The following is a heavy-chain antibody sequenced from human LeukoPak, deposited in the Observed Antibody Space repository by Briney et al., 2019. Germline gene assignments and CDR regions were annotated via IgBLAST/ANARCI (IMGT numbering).Heavy chain of an antibody. CDR2: IWYDGSNM. CDR3: AKDREVGYGPAQYYYGMDV. V-gene: IGHV3-30*02. J-gene: IGHJ6*04. D-gene: IGHD5-18*01. CDR1: GFTFSNHG. Sequence: PGGSLRLSCAASGFTFSNHGMHWVRQAPGKGLEWVAVIWYDGSNMYYADSVKGRFTISRDNSKNTLYLQMNSLRAEDTAVYYCAKDREVGYGPAQYYYGMDVWGKGTTVTVSS.